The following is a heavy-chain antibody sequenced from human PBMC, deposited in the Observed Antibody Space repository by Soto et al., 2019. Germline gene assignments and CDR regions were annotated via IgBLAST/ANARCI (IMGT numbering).Heavy chain of an antibody. V-gene: IGHV3-30*18. Sequence: GGSLRLSCAASGFTFSSYGMHWVRQAPGKGLEWVAVISYDGSNKYYADSVKGRFTISRDNSKNTLYLQMNRLRAEDTAVYYCAKDLAYYDSSGAGLDYWGQGTLVTVSS. CDR2: ISYDGSNK. J-gene: IGHJ4*02. D-gene: IGHD3-22*01. CDR1: GFTFSSYG. CDR3: AKDLAYYDSSGAGLDY.